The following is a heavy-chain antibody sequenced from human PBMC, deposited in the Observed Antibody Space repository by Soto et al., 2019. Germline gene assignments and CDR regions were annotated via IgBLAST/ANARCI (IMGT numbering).Heavy chain of an antibody. J-gene: IGHJ6*03. CDR2: IYSGGST. D-gene: IGHD3-3*01. Sequence: GGSLRLSCAAFGFTVSSNYMSWVRQAPGKGLEWVSVIYSGGSTYYADSVKGRFTISRDNSKNTLYLQMNSLRAEDTAVYYCARAPGFFTFGVVTYYYYYYMDVWGKGTTVTVSS. CDR3: ARAPGFFTFGVVTYYYYYYMDV. V-gene: IGHV3-66*01. CDR1: GFTVSSNY.